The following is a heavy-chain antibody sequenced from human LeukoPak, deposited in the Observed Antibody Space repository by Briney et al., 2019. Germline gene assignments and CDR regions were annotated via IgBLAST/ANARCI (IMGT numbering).Heavy chain of an antibody. J-gene: IGHJ2*01. CDR3: ARVDYESSWYFDL. CDR1: GYTFTRYD. CDR2: MNPNSGNT. D-gene: IGHD4-17*01. V-gene: IGHV1-8*01. Sequence: GASVTVSCKASGYTFTRYDINWVRQATGQGREWMGWMNPNSGNTGYAQKFQGRVTMTRNTSISTAYMELSSLRSEDTAVYYCARVDYESSWYFDLWGRGTLVTVSS.